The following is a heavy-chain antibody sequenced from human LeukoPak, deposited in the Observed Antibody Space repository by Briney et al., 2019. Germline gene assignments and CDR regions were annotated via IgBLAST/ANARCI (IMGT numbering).Heavy chain of an antibody. Sequence: SQTLSLTCAISGDSVSSNSATWNWLRQSPSRGLEWLGRTYYRSKWYNDYAVSVKSRITINPDTSKNQFSLQLNSVTPEDTAVYYYARNTPDFGAHQRFDPWGQGTLVTVSS. J-gene: IGHJ5*02. CDR1: GDSVSSNSAT. D-gene: IGHD3-10*01. CDR3: ARNTPDFGAHQRFDP. V-gene: IGHV6-1*01. CDR2: TYYRSKWYN.